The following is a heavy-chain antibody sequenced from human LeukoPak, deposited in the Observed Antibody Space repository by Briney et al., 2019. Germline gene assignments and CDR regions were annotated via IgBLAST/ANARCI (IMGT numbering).Heavy chain of an antibody. CDR1: GFTFSSYG. D-gene: IGHD2-2*02. J-gene: IGHJ6*02. CDR2: ISYDGSNK. V-gene: IGHV3-30*03. Sequence: GGSLRLSCAASGFTFSSYGMHWVRQAPGKGLEWVAVISYDGSNKYYADSVKGRFTISRDNSKNTLYLQMNSLRAEDTAVYYCAREVVPAAIGGWDYYYGMDVWGQGTTVTVSS. CDR3: AREVVPAAIGGWDYYYGMDV.